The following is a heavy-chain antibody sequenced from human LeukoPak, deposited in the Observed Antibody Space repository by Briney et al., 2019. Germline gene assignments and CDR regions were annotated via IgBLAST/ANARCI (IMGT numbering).Heavy chain of an antibody. J-gene: IGHJ4*02. Sequence: SETLSLTCAVSGGSISTNNWWHWLRLSPGKGLEWIGEIYHNGGTNYNPSLKSRVTISVDKSRNHFSLNLSSVTAADTAVYYCARVNINNWHSCDYWGQGTLVTVSS. CDR1: GGSISTNNW. D-gene: IGHD1-1*01. V-gene: IGHV4-4*02. CDR2: IYHNGGT. CDR3: ARVNINNWHSCDY.